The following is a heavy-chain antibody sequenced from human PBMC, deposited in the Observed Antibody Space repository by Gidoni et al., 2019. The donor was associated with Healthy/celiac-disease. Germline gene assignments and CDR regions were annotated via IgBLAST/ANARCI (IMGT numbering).Heavy chain of an antibody. J-gene: IGHJ4*02. CDR1: GYSFTSYW. D-gene: IGHD1-26*01. CDR2: IYPGDSDT. V-gene: IGHV5-51*01. Sequence: EVQLVQSGAEVKKPGESLKISCKGSGYSFTSYWIGWVRQMPGKGLEWMGIIYPGDSDTRYSPSFQGQVTISADKSISTAYLQWSSLKASDTAMYYCARLPPSSWRTIVGATNEFDYWGQGTLVTVSS. CDR3: ARLPPSSWRTIVGATNEFDY.